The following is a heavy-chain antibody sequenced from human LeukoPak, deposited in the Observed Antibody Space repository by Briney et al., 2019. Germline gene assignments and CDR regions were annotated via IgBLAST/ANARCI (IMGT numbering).Heavy chain of an antibody. CDR2: IYSGGGT. CDR3: ARGRIVVVPAANWFDP. V-gene: IGHV3-53*01. Sequence: GGSLRLSCAASGFTAKSNYMSWVRQAPGKGLEWVSVIYSGGGTFYADSVKGRFTISRDNSKNTLYLQMNSLRAEDTAVYYCARGRIVVVPAANWFDPWGQGTLVTVSS. J-gene: IGHJ5*02. CDR1: GFTAKSNY. D-gene: IGHD2-2*01.